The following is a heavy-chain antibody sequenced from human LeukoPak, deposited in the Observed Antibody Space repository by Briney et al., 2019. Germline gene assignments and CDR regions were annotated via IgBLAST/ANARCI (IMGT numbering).Heavy chain of an antibody. CDR1: GYTFTNYD. J-gene: IGHJ4*02. D-gene: IGHD3-10*01. CDR3: ARNGDLDS. CDR2: MNPNSGKT. Sequence: ASVKVSCKASGYTFTNYDINWVRQATGQGLEWMGWMNPNSGKTGYAQKFQGRVSITRDTSITTAYLEMSSLTSEDTAIYYCARNGDLDSWGQGTLVTVSP. V-gene: IGHV1-8*01.